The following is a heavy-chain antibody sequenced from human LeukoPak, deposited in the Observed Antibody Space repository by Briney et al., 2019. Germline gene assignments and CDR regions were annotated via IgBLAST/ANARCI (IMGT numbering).Heavy chain of an antibody. J-gene: IGHJ6*02. D-gene: IGHD1-1*01. CDR1: GFTFSSYW. CDR2: IKQDGSEK. CDR3: ARDQERLGYYYYGMDV. Sequence: PSGGSLRLSCAASGFTFSSYWMSWVRQAPGKGLEWVANIKQDGSEKYYVDSVKGRFTISRDNAKNSLYLQMNSLRAEDTAVYYCARDQERLGYYYYGMDVWGQGTTVTVSS. V-gene: IGHV3-7*01.